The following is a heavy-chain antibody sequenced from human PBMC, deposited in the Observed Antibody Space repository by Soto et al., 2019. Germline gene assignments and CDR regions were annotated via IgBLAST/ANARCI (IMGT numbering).Heavy chain of an antibody. CDR3: AREPPHYGDYVYYFDY. Sequence: GGSLRLSCAASGFTFSSYGMHWVRQAPGKGLEWVAVIWYDGSNKYYADSVKGRFTISRDNSKNTLYLQMNSLRAEDTAVYYCAREPPHYGDYVYYFDYWGQGTLVTVSS. CDR1: GFTFSSYG. D-gene: IGHD4-17*01. V-gene: IGHV3-33*01. J-gene: IGHJ4*02. CDR2: IWYDGSNK.